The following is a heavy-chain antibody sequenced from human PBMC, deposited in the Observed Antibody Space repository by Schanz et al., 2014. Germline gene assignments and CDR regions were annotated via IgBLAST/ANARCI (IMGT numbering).Heavy chain of an antibody. CDR3: ARDTTWRLDL. V-gene: IGHV4-61*02. CDR2: VFPNGIT. Sequence: QVQLQESGPGLVKPSQTLSLTCTVSGGSIRSGTYYWSWIRQPAGKALEWVGRVFPNGITNYNPSLKSRFPISLDPPKTQFSLTLTSLTAADTAVYYCARDTTWRLDLWGRGTLVTVSS. J-gene: IGHJ2*01. CDR1: GGSIRSGTYY. D-gene: IGHD1-1*01.